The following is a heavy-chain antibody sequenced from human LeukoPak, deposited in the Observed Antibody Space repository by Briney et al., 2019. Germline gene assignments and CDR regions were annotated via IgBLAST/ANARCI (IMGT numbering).Heavy chain of an antibody. V-gene: IGHV4-39*01. CDR3: ARLPVWGSKGVSGMDV. J-gene: IGHJ6*02. Sequence: PSETLSLTCTVSGGSISSSSYYWGWIRQPPGKGLEWIGSIYYSGSTYYSPSLKSRVTISVDTSKNQFSLKLSSVTAADTAVYYCARLPVWGSKGVSGMDVWGQGTTVTVSS. D-gene: IGHD3-16*01. CDR2: IYYSGST. CDR1: GGSISSSSYY.